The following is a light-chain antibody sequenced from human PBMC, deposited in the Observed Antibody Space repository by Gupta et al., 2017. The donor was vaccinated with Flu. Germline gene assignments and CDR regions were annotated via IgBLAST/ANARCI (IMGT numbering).Light chain of an antibody. CDR3: QQANDFPTT. CDR1: QDISSW. CDR2: AAS. V-gene: IGKV1-12*01. J-gene: IGKJ1*01. Sequence: DIQMTQSPSSVSASVGDRVTITCRASQDISSWLAWYQQKPGKAPKFLIYAASNLQSGVPSRFSGSGYGTDFTLTISSLQPEDFATYYCQQANDFPTTFGQGTKVEIK.